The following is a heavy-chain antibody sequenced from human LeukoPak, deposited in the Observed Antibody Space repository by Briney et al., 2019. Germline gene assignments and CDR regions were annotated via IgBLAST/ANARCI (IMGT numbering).Heavy chain of an antibody. CDR1: GGSFSGCY. D-gene: IGHD4-17*01. J-gene: IGHJ5*02. V-gene: IGHV4-34*01. CDR2: INHSGST. Sequence: ETLSLTCAVYGGSFSGCYWSWIRQPPGKGLEWIGEINHSGSTNYNPSLKSRVTISVDTSKNQFSLKLSSVTAADTAVYYCARGLDGDPREDWFDPWGQGTLVTVSS. CDR3: ARGLDGDPREDWFDP.